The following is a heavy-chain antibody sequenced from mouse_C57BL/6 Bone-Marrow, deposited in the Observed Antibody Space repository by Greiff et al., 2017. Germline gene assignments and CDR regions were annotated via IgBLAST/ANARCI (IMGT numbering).Heavy chain of an antibody. V-gene: IGHV1-69*01. CDR2: IDPSDSYT. Sequence: QVQLKQPGAELVMPGASVKLSCKASGYTFTSYWMHWVKQRPGQGLEWIGEIDPSDSYTNYNQKFKGKSTLTVDKSSSTAYMQLSSLTSEDSAVYYCARRGERYYFDYWGQGTTLTVSS. J-gene: IGHJ2*01. CDR1: GYTFTSYW. CDR3: ARRGERYYFDY.